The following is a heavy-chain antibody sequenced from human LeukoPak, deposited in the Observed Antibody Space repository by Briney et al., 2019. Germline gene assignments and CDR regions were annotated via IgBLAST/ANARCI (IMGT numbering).Heavy chain of an antibody. V-gene: IGHV3-21*06. J-gene: IGHJ3*02. CDR2: ISSTYNYT. Sequence: NPGGSLRLSCAASGFTFSNAWMSWVRQAPGKGLEWVSSISSTYNYTHYADSVRGRFTISRDNAKNSLYLQMDSLRAEDAAIYYCARDESRVDGVFDMWGQGTMVTVSS. CDR1: GFTFSNAW. D-gene: IGHD4-17*01. CDR3: ARDESRVDGVFDM.